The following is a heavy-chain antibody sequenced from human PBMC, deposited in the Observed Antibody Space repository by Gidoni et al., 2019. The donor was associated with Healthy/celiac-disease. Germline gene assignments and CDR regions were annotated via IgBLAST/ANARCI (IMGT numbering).Heavy chain of an antibody. Sequence: EVQLVESGGGLVKPGGSLRLSCAASGFTFSSYSMNWVRQVPGKGLEWVSSISSSSSYIYYADSVKGRFTISRDNAKNSLYLQMNSLRAEDTAVYYCARDPDYGGSNDAFDIWGQGTMVTVSS. CDR1: GFTFSSYS. D-gene: IGHD4-17*01. CDR2: ISSSSSYI. J-gene: IGHJ3*02. CDR3: ARDPDYGGSNDAFDI. V-gene: IGHV3-21*01.